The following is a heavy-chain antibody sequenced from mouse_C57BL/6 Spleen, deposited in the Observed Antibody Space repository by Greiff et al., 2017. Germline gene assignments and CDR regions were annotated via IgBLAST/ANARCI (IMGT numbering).Heavy chain of an antibody. CDR3: ATLYYYGEDWYFDV. Sequence: VQLQQPGAELVKPGASVKLSCKASGYTFTSYWMHWVKQRPGQGLEWIGMIHPNSGSTNYNEKFKSKATLTVDKSSSTAYMQLSSLTSEDSAVYYCATLYYYGEDWYFDVWGKGTTVTVSS. CDR2: IHPNSGST. CDR1: GYTFTSYW. J-gene: IGHJ1*03. V-gene: IGHV1-64*01. D-gene: IGHD1-1*01.